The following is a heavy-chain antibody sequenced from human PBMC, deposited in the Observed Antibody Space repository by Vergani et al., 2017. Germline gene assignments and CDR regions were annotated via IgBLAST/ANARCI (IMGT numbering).Heavy chain of an antibody. CDR2: IWYDDNIQ. CDR3: ARDTQYCSGSSWYRWGCYYYYYMDV. J-gene: IGHJ6*03. V-gene: IGHV3-33*01. D-gene: IGHD2-2*02. CDR1: GYTFGHFD. Sequence: QEQLLQSGGGVVQPGGSLRLSCIGSGYTFGHFDMHWVRQAPGKGLEWLAVIWYDDNIQYYASSVKGRFTISRDVSKDTLSLQMHSLSVEDTAIYYCARDTQYCSGSSWYRWGCYYYYYMDVWGKGTTVAVSS.